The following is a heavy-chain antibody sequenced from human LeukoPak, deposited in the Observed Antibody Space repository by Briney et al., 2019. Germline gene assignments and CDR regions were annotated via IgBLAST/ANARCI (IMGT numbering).Heavy chain of an antibody. CDR1: GGSISTYQ. CDR3: ASPNRLYDSSGYYLGASDY. D-gene: IGHD3-22*01. Sequence: SETLSLTCTDSGGSISTYQWSWIRQPPGKGLEWIGYIYYSGSTNYSPSLKSRVTISVDTSKNQFSLKLSSVTAADTAVYYCASPNRLYDSSGYYLGASDYWGQGTLVTVSS. J-gene: IGHJ4*02. CDR2: IYYSGST. V-gene: IGHV4-59*01.